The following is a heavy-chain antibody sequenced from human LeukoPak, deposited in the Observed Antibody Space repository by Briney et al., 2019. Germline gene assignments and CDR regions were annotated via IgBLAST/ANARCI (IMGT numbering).Heavy chain of an antibody. Sequence: GGSLRLSCAASGFTFSNYDMHWIRQATGKGLEWVSAFHTAGDIHYSGSVKGRFATSRENAKNSFYLQMNNLRAGDTAVYYCARGSCSSRSCYKRVNGLDVWGQGTPVTVSS. CDR2: FHTAGDI. D-gene: IGHD2-2*01. CDR3: ARGSCSSRSCYKRVNGLDV. J-gene: IGHJ6*02. V-gene: IGHV3-13*01. CDR1: GFTFSNYD.